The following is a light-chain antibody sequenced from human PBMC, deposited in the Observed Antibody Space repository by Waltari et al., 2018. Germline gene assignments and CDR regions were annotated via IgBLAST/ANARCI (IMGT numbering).Light chain of an antibody. CDR3: QSYDTSLSGYV. V-gene: IGLV1-40*01. Sequence: QSVLTQPPSVSGAPGQRVTISCTGSSSNIGAGYDVHWYQQLPGTAPKGLIYGNSNRPTGVPDRLSGSKSGTSASLAITGLQGDDEAEYYCQSYDTSLSGYVFGTGTKVTVL. CDR1: SSNIGAGYD. J-gene: IGLJ1*01. CDR2: GNS.